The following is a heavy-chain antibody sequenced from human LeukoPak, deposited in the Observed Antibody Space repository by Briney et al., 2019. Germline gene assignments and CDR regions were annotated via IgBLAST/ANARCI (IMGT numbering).Heavy chain of an antibody. Sequence: SETLSLTCTVSGGSISSYYWGWIRQPPGKGLEWIGSIYYSGSTYYNPSLKSQVTISVDTSKNQFSLKLSSMTAADTAVYYCASFLWVISFDYWGQGTLVTVSS. J-gene: IGHJ4*02. V-gene: IGHV4-39*01. CDR1: GGSISSYY. CDR2: IYYSGST. D-gene: IGHD2-21*01. CDR3: ASFLWVISFDY.